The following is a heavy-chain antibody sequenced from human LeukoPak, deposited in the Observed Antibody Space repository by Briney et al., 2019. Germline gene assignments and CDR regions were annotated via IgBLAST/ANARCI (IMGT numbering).Heavy chain of an antibody. V-gene: IGHV4-59*08. D-gene: IGHD1-26*01. CDR2: IYYSGST. CDR3: ARTLFRYSGRGKAFDI. CDR1: GGSISSYY. Sequence: PSETLSLTCTVSGGSISSYYWSWIRQPPGKGLEWIGYIYYSGSTNYNPSLKSRVTISVDTSKNQFSLKLSSVTAADTAVYYCARTLFRYSGRGKAFDIWGQGTMVTVSS. J-gene: IGHJ3*02.